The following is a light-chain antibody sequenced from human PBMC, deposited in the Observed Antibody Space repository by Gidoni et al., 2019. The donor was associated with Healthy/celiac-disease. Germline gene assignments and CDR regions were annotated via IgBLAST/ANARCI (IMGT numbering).Light chain of an antibody. CDR1: QCIRNE. CDR2: AAT. CDR3: LEHNSYPS. Sequence: DIQLTQSPSSLPASVGDRVTITCRASQCIRNELGWYQQKPETAPKRLIYAATSLESGVPSRFSGSGSGKEFNLTISSLQHEDFANYYCLEHNSYPSFGGGTKVEIK. J-gene: IGKJ4*01. V-gene: IGKV1-17*01.